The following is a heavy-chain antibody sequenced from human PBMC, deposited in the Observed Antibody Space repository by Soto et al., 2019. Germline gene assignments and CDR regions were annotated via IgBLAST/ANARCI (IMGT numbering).Heavy chain of an antibody. V-gene: IGHV1-69*06. CDR3: ASHYHDSSGWNAFDI. CDR1: GGTFSSYA. Sequence: SVKVSCKASGGTFSSYAISWVRQAPGQGLEWMGGIIPIFGTANYAQKFQGRVTITADKSTSTAYMELSSLRSEDTAVYYCASHYHDSSGWNAFDIWAQGTMVTVSS. D-gene: IGHD3-22*01. J-gene: IGHJ3*02. CDR2: IIPIFGTA.